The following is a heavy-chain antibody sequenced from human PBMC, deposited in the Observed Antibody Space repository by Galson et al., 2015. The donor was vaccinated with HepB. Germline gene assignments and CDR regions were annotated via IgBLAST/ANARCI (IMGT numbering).Heavy chain of an antibody. V-gene: IGHV3-11*01. CDR1: GFTFSDYY. J-gene: IGHJ4*02. Sequence: SLRLSCAASGFTFSDYYMSWIRQAPGKGLEWVSYISSSGSTIYYADSVKGRFTISRNNAKNSLYLQMNSLRAKDTAVYYCARDGRYYDSSGYQRPLDYWGQGTLVTVSS. CDR3: ARDGRYYDSSGYQRPLDY. CDR2: ISSSGSTI. D-gene: IGHD3-22*01.